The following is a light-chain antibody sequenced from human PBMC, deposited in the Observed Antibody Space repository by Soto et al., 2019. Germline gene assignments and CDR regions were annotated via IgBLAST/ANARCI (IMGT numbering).Light chain of an antibody. CDR1: SSNIGSNT. V-gene: IGLV1-44*01. CDR2: SNN. J-gene: IGLJ1*01. Sequence: QSVLTQPPSASGTPGQRVTISCSGSSSNIGSNTVNWYQQLPGTAPKLLIYSNNQRPSGVPDRFSGSKSGTSASLPISGLQSEDEADYYCASWDDSLNGLYVFGTGTKVTAL. CDR3: ASWDDSLNGLYV.